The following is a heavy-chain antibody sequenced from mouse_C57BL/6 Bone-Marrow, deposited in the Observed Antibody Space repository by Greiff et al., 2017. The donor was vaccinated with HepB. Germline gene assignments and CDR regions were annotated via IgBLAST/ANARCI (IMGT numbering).Heavy chain of an antibody. V-gene: IGHV3-6*01. CDR2: ISYDGSN. D-gene: IGHD2-4*01. CDR1: GYSFTSCSY. Sequence: EVKLVESGPGLVKPSQSLSLTCSVTGYSFTSCSYWYLLRQFPGNKLEWMGYISYDGSNNYNPSLKNRISITRDTSKNQFFLKLNSVTTEDTATYYCARGDTMSDFDYWGQGTTLTVSS. CDR3: ARGDTMSDFDY. J-gene: IGHJ2*01.